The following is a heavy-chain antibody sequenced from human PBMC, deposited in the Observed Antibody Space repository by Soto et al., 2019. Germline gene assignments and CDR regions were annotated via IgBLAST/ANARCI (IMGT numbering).Heavy chain of an antibody. CDR3: AGHPGYGLYYFAY. D-gene: IGHD5-18*01. Sequence: QLQLQESGPGLVKPSETLSLTCTVSGGSISSSSYYWGWIRQPPGKGLEWIGSIYYSGSTYYNPSLKSRVTISVDTSKSPFSLKLSSVTAADTAVYYCAGHPGYGLYYFAYWGQGTLVTVSS. CDR2: IYYSGST. J-gene: IGHJ4*02. V-gene: IGHV4-39*01. CDR1: GGSISSSSYY.